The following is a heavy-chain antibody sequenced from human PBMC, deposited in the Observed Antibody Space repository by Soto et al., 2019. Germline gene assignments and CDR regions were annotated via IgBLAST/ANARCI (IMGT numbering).Heavy chain of an antibody. Sequence: EVQLVESGGGLIQPGGSLRLSCAASGFTFSSYSMNWVRQAPGKGLEWVSYISSSSSTIFYADSVKGRFTISRDNAKNSLYLQMNSLRAEDTAVYYCAREGDSSGWYNWFAPWGQGTLVTVSS. CDR1: GFTFSSYS. V-gene: IGHV3-48*01. CDR2: ISSSSSTI. D-gene: IGHD3-22*01. J-gene: IGHJ5*02. CDR3: AREGDSSGWYNWFAP.